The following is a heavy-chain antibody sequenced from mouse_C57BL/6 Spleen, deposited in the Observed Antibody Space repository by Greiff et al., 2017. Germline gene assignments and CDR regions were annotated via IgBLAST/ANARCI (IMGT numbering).Heavy chain of an antibody. V-gene: IGHV5-9-1*02. CDR1: GFTFSSYA. Sequence: EVKLMESGEGLVKPGGSLELSCAASGFTFSSYAMSWVRQTPEKRLEWVAYISSGGDYIYYADTVKGRFTISRDNARNTLYLQMSSLKSEDTAMYYCTRDGYYAMDYWGQGTSVTVSS. CDR3: TRDGYYAMDY. D-gene: IGHD2-3*01. J-gene: IGHJ4*01. CDR2: ISSGGDYI.